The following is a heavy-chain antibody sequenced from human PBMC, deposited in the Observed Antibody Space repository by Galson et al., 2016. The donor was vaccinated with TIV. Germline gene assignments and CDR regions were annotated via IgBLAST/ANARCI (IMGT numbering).Heavy chain of an antibody. V-gene: IGHV3-7*03. J-gene: IGHJ2*01. D-gene: IGHD6-13*01. CDR3: ARSYSSSWSGWYFDL. CDR1: GFTFGSYW. Sequence: SLRLSCAGSGFTFGSYWMRWVRQAPGKGLEWVANIKEDGSEKYYVDSVKGRFTISRDNAKNSLYVQMNSLRDEDTAVYYCARSYSSSWSGWYFDLWGRGTLVTVSS. CDR2: IKEDGSEK.